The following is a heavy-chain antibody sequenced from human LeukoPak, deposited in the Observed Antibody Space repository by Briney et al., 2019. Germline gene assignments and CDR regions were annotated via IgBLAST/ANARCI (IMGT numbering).Heavy chain of an antibody. Sequence: SGGSLRLSCAASGFTFSSYAMSWVRQAPGKGLEWVSAISGSGGSTYYADSVKGRFTISRDNSKNTLYLQMNSLRAEDTAVYYCAKIAVAGLNYYYYMDVWGKGTTVTVSS. V-gene: IGHV3-23*01. CDR1: GFTFSSYA. J-gene: IGHJ6*03. CDR2: ISGSGGST. D-gene: IGHD6-19*01. CDR3: AKIAVAGLNYYYYMDV.